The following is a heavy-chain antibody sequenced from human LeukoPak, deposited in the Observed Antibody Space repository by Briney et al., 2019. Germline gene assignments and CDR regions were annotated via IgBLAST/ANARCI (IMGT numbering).Heavy chain of an antibody. CDR3: AKAGSSGYRYYFDY. Sequence: PGGSLRLSCGASGFTFSSYAMSWVRQAPGKGLEWVSAISSSGGLACYADSVKGRFTMSRDNSENTLFLQMNSLRADDTALYYCAKAGSSGYRYYFDYWGQGILVTVSS. V-gene: IGHV3-23*01. D-gene: IGHD3-22*01. J-gene: IGHJ4*02. CDR2: ISSSGGLA. CDR1: GFTFSSYA.